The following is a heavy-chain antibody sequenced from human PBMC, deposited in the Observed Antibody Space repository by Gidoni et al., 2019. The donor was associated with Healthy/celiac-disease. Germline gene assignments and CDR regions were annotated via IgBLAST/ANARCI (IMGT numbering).Heavy chain of an antibody. CDR3: ARDRVLFMGEPVGMDV. Sequence: QVQLVESGGGVVQPGRSLRLSCAASGFTFSSSGMHWVRQAPGKGLEWVAVIWYDGSNKYYADSVKGRFTISRDNSKNTLYLQMNSLRAEDTAVYYCARDRVLFMGEPVGMDVWGQGTTVPVSS. V-gene: IGHV3-33*01. D-gene: IGHD3-16*01. CDR2: IWYDGSNK. CDR1: GFTFSSSG. J-gene: IGHJ6*02.